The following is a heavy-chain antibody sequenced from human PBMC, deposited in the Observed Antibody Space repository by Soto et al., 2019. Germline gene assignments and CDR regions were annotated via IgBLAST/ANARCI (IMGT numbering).Heavy chain of an antibody. CDR3: ARQRTTVVTQAYFDH. Sequence: NLSETLSLTCIVSGESISSSSYYWGWIRQPPGKGLEWIGSIYYSGRTYYNPSFKSRVTISIDTSKNQFSLKLSSVTATGTAVYYCARQRTTVVTQAYFDHWGQGALVTVSS. CDR1: GESISSSSYY. V-gene: IGHV4-39*01. D-gene: IGHD2-21*02. CDR2: IYYSGRT. J-gene: IGHJ4*02.